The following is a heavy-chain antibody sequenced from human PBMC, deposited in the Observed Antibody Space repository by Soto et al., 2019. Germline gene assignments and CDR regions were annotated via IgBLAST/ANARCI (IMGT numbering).Heavy chain of an antibody. Sequence: ASVKVSCKASGYTFTSYGISWVRQAPGQGLEWMGWISAYNGNTNYTQKLQGRVTMTTDTSTSTAYMELRSLSSVTAADTAVYYCSRERTSSGWPSARDYWGQGTLVTVSS. CDR1: GYTFTSYG. D-gene: IGHD6-19*01. CDR2: ISAYNGNT. V-gene: IGHV1-18*01. CDR3: SRERTSSGWPSARDY. J-gene: IGHJ4*02.